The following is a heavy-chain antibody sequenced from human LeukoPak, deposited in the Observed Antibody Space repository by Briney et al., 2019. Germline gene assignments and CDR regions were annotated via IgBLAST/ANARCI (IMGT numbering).Heavy chain of an antibody. CDR2: IKTSTGNL. V-gene: IGHV7-4-1*02. CDR1: GYIFTNYA. Sequence: GASVKVSCKASGYIFTNYAMNWVRQAPGQGLEWMGYIKTSTGNLTYAQGFTGRFVFSLDTSVSTAYLQINNLKTEDTAVYYCARDQDVMVRGDVWGQGTMVTVSS. J-gene: IGHJ3*01. D-gene: IGHD3-10*01. CDR3: ARDQDVMVRGDV.